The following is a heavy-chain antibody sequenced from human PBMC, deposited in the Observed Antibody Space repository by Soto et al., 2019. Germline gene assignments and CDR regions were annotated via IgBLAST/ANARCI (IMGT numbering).Heavy chain of an antibody. D-gene: IGHD3-22*01. CDR2: MNPNSGNT. Sequence: GASVKVSCKASGYTFTSYDINCVRQATGQGLEWMGWMNPNSGNTGYAQKFQGRVTMTRNTSISTAYMELSSLRSEDTAVYYCARGDWTETYYYDSSGYYLLGYWGQGTLVTVSS. J-gene: IGHJ4*02. CDR1: GYTFTSYD. V-gene: IGHV1-8*01. CDR3: ARGDWTETYYYDSSGYYLLGY.